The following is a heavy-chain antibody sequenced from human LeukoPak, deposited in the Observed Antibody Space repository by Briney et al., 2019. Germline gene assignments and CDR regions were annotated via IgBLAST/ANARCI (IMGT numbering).Heavy chain of an antibody. CDR2: ISGSGGST. D-gene: IGHD2-8*01. Sequence: GGSLRLSCAASGFTFSSYAVSWVRQAPGEGLEWVSSISGSGGSTYSADSVKGRFTISRDNSKNTLYLQMNSLRAEDTALYYCAKDRSCTNDICHGDFDYWGKGTLVTVSS. CDR3: AKDRSCTNDICHGDFDY. J-gene: IGHJ4*02. V-gene: IGHV3-23*01. CDR1: GFTFSSYA.